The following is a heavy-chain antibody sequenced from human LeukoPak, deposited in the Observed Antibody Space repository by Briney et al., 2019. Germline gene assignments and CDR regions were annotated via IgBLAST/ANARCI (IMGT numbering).Heavy chain of an antibody. J-gene: IGHJ6*03. CDR1: GYTFTSYD. CDR3: ARGPYLRYFDWLSPSNYYYYMDV. D-gene: IGHD3-9*01. CDR2: MNPNSGNT. Sequence: ASVKVSCKASGYTFTSYDINWVRQATGQGLEWMGWMNPNSGNTGYAQKFQGRVTITRNTSISTAYMELSSLRSEDTAVYYCARGPYLRYFDWLSPSNYYYYMDVWGKGATVTISS. V-gene: IGHV1-8*03.